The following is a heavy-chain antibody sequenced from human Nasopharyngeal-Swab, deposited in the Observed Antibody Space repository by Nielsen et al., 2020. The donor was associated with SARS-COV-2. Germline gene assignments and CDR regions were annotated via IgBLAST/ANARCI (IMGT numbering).Heavy chain of an antibody. J-gene: IGHJ4*02. CDR2: ISYDGSNK. CDR1: GFTFSSYG. CDR3: AKDLNGDYVYYFDY. D-gene: IGHD4-17*01. Sequence: GESLKISCAASGFTFSSYGMHWVRQAPGKRLEWVAVISYDGSNKYYADSVKGRFTISRDNSKNTLYLQMNSLRAEDTAVYYCAKDLNGDYVYYFDYWGQGTLVTVSS. V-gene: IGHV3-30*18.